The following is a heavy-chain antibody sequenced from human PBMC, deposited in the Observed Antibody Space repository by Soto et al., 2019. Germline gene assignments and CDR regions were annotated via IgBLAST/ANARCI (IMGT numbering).Heavy chain of an antibody. CDR3: ATGNYDFWSGYYPAPYYYYMDV. J-gene: IGHJ6*03. V-gene: IGHV1-69*02. D-gene: IGHD3-3*01. CDR1: GGTFSSYT. CDR2: IIPILGIA. Sequence: GASVKVSCKASGGTFSSYTISWVRQAPGQGLEWMGRIIPILGIANYAQKFQGRVTITADKSTSTAYMELSSLRSEDTAVYYCATGNYDFWSGYYPAPYYYYMDVSGKGTTVTVSS.